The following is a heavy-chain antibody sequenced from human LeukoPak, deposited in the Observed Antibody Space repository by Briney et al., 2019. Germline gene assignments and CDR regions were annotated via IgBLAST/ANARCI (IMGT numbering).Heavy chain of an antibody. V-gene: IGHV3-21*01. D-gene: IGHD1-26*01. Sequence: GGSLRLSCAASGFTFSSYSMNWVRQAPGKGLEWVSSISSSSSYIYYADSVKGRFTISRDNAKNSLYLQMNSLRAEDTAVYYCARDSGSYSPDIDYWGQGTLVTVSS. CDR2: ISSSSSYI. CDR3: ARDSGSYSPDIDY. J-gene: IGHJ4*02. CDR1: GFTFSSYS.